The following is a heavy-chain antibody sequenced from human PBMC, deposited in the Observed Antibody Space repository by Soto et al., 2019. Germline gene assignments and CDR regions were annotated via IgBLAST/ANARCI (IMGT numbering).Heavy chain of an antibody. Sequence: QVQLVESGGGLVKPGGSLRLSCAASGFTFGDYYLNWIRQAPGKGLEWISYISSSSSYTNYADSVKGRFTISRDNAKKTLYLEMKSLGADDTAVYYCARDRSRVVTAFDSWGRGTLVTVSS. J-gene: IGHJ4*02. CDR3: ARDRSRVVTAFDS. CDR1: GFTFGDYY. V-gene: IGHV3-11*06. D-gene: IGHD2-21*02. CDR2: ISSSSSYT.